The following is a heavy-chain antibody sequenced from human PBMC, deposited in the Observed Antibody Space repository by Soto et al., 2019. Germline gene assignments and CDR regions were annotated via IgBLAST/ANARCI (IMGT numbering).Heavy chain of an antibody. CDR3: ARDRGPGGIAVGASDI. D-gene: IGHD6-19*01. Sequence: QVQLVESGGGLVKPGGSLRLSCAASGFTFSDYYMNWIRQAPGKGLEWVSYISGSSAYKNYADSMQGRFTVTRDNAQNSLYLQMNSLTVEDTAIYYCARDRGPGGIAVGASDIWGQGTVVTVSS. CDR2: ISGSSAYK. V-gene: IGHV3-11*06. J-gene: IGHJ3*02. CDR1: GFTFSDYY.